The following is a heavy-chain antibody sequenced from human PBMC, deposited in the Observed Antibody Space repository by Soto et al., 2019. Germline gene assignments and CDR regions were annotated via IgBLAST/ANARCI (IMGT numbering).Heavy chain of an antibody. J-gene: IGHJ4*02. CDR2: IYHSGST. Sequence: NPSATLSLTCAVSGGSISSGGYSWSWIRQPPGKGLEWIGYIYHSGSTYYNPSLKSRVTISVDRSKNQFSLKLSSVAAADTAVYYCAAGGGLPRYYWGQGTLVTVSS. D-gene: IGHD5-12*01. CDR3: AAGGGLPRYY. V-gene: IGHV4-30-2*01. CDR1: GGSISSGGYS.